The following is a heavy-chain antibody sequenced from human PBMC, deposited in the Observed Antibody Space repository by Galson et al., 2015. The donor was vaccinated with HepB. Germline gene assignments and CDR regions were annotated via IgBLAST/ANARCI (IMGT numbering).Heavy chain of an antibody. CDR1: FTFSSYG. CDR3: AKAREPLDSGSYYGYFDY. CDR2: ISYDGSNK. V-gene: IGHV3-30*18. Sequence: FTFSSYGMHWVRQAPGKGLEWVAVISYDGSNKYYADSVKGRFTISRDNSKNTLYLQMNSLRAEDTAVYYCAKAREPLDSGSYYGYFDYWGQGTLVTVSS. J-gene: IGHJ4*02. D-gene: IGHD1-26*01.